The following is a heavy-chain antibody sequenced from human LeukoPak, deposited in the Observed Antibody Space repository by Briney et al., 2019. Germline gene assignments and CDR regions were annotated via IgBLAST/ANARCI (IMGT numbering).Heavy chain of an antibody. Sequence: GGSLRLSCAASGFTFSSYNMNWVRQAPGKWLEWVSFISSSSYIYYADSVKGRFTISRDNAKNSLYLQMNSLRAEDTAVYYCARAPGYRGFLDYWGQGTLVIVSS. CDR3: ARAPGYRGFLDY. J-gene: IGHJ4*02. CDR2: ISSSSYI. CDR1: GFTFSSYN. V-gene: IGHV3-21*01. D-gene: IGHD6-13*01.